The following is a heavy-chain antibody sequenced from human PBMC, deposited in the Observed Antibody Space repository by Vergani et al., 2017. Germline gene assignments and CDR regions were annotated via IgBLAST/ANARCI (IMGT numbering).Heavy chain of an antibody. V-gene: IGHV3-33*01. CDR1: GFIFKNHG. CDR3: VRHSWFRSCKSVNCSSWDY. CDR2: IWDDGSKK. J-gene: IGHJ4*02. D-gene: IGHD2/OR15-2a*01. Sequence: QVQLVESGGGVVQPGTSLRLSCAASGFIFKNHGMQWVRQAPGKGLEWVALIWDDGSKKNYGDSMKGRFTISIDNSKDTLYLEMNSLRGEDAAGYYCVRHSWFRSCKSVNCSSWDYWGQGTPVTVSS.